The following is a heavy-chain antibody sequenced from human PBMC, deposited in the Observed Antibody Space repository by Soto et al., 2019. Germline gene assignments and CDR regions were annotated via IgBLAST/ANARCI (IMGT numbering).Heavy chain of an antibody. CDR1: GGTFRSYA. CDR3: ARSDYCGGDCYAFLDY. D-gene: IGHD2-21*02. V-gene: IGHV1-69*12. J-gene: IGHJ4*02. CDR2: IIPIFGSA. Sequence: QVQLVQSGAEVKKPGSSVRVSCKASGGTFRSYAISWVRQAPGQGLEWIGGIIPIFGSADYEQKFQGRLTIIADESTSTAYMELSSLRSEDTAVYYCARSDYCGGDCYAFLDYWGQGTLVTVSS.